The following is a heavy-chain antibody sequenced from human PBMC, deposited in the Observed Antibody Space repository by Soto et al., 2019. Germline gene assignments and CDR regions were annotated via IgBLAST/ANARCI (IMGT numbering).Heavy chain of an antibody. Sequence: SETLSLTCTVSGGSISTHYWNWIRQSPGKGLEWIGEINHSGSTNYNPSLKSRVTISVDTSKNQFSLKLSSVTAADTAVYYCARGFLRGYRFFDYWGQGTLVTVSS. CDR3: ARGFLRGYRFFDY. CDR2: INHSGST. V-gene: IGHV4-34*01. CDR1: GGSISTHY. D-gene: IGHD5-18*01. J-gene: IGHJ4*02.